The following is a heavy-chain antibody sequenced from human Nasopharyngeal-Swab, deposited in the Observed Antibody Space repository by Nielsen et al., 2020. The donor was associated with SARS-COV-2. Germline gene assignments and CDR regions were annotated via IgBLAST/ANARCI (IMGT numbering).Heavy chain of an antibody. J-gene: IGHJ4*02. Sequence: GESLKISCAASGFTFSNYWMSWVRQAPGKGLEWVANIKQDGSGEYYLDSVKGRFTISRDNTNNSLYLQMNSLRAEDTAVYYCAREPGYDSSGYALGYWGQGTLVTVSS. CDR2: IKQDGSGE. V-gene: IGHV3-7*01. CDR1: GFTFSNYW. CDR3: AREPGYDSSGYALGY. D-gene: IGHD3-22*01.